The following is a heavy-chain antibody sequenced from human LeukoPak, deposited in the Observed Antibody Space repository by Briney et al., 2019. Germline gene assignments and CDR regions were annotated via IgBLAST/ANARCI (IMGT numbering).Heavy chain of an antibody. CDR1: GFTFSDYS. Sequence: WGSLTLSCAASGFTFSDYSMNWVRQAPGKGLEWVSYINGHGDATYYADSVEGRFSISRDNAKKSLYLQMDSLRAEDTAVYYCARDLPRGYSCDYWGQGTLVTVSS. V-gene: IGHV3-48*01. J-gene: IGHJ4*02. CDR2: INGHGDAT. CDR3: ARDLPRGYSCDY. D-gene: IGHD5-18*01.